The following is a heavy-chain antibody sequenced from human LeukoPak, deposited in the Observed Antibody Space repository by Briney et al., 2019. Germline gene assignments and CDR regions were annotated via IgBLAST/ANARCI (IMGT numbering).Heavy chain of an antibody. CDR1: GYTFTSHG. V-gene: IGHV1-18*01. CDR2: ISAYNGNT. Sequence: ASVKVSCKASGYTFTSHGISWVRKAPGQGLEWMGWISAYNGNTNYAQKLQGRVTMTTDTSTSTAYMELRSLRSDDTAVYYCARVYYDSSGYYSDDYWGQGTLVTVSS. CDR3: ARVYYDSSGYYSDDY. D-gene: IGHD3-22*01. J-gene: IGHJ4*02.